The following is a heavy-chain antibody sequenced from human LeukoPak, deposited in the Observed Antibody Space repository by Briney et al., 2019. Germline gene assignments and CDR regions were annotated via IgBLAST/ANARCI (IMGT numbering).Heavy chain of an antibody. CDR3: ARPLVSHDYFPFDY. J-gene: IGHJ4*02. CDR1: GGSISSYY. Sequence: SETLSHTCTVSGGSISSYYWSWIRQPPGKGLEWIGYIYYSGSTNYNPSLKSRVTISVDTSKNQFSLKLSSVTAADTAVYYCARPLVSHDYFPFDYWGQGTLVTVSS. V-gene: IGHV4-59*08. D-gene: IGHD2/OR15-2a*01. CDR2: IYYSGST.